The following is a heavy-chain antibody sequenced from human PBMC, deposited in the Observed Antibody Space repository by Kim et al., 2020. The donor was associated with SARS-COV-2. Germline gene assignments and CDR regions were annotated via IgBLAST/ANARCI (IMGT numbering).Heavy chain of an antibody. D-gene: IGHD6-19*01. CDR1: GFTFSSYG. CDR2: IWYDGSNK. Sequence: GGSLRLSCAASGFTFSSYGMHWVRQAPGKGLEWVAVIWYDGSNKYYADSVKGRFTISRDNSKNTLYLQMNSLRAEDTAVYYCAKDMEGYSSGWYDYWGQGTLVTVSS. CDR3: AKDMEGYSSGWYDY. J-gene: IGHJ4*02. V-gene: IGHV3-33*06.